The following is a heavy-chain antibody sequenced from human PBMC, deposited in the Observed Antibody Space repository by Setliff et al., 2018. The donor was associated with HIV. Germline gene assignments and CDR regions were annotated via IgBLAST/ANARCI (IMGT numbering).Heavy chain of an antibody. CDR2: INTHSGYT. Sequence: ASVKVSCKASGYTFNNYGISWVRQAPGQGLEWMGWINTHSGYTNYAQNVQGRVTITADESTSTAYMELSSLRSEDTAVYYCARDEVVVVAANPYNWFDPWGQGTLVTSPQ. J-gene: IGHJ5*02. CDR1: GYTFNNYG. CDR3: ARDEVVVVAANPYNWFDP. D-gene: IGHD2-15*01. V-gene: IGHV1-18*01.